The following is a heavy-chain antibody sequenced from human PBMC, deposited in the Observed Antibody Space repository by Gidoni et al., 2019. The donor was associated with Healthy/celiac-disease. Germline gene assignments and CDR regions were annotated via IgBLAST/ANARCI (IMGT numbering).Heavy chain of an antibody. D-gene: IGHD3-22*01. CDR3: TSPYYYDSSGRADY. Sequence: VQLVESGGGLVKPGLSLRLSCTASGFTFGDYAMSWFRHAPGKGLELVGFIRSKAYGGTTEYAASVKGRFTISRDDSKSIAYLQMNSLKTEDTAVYYCTSPYYYDSSGRADYWGQGTLVTVSS. CDR2: IRSKAYGGTT. CDR1: GFTFGDYA. V-gene: IGHV3-49*05. J-gene: IGHJ4*02.